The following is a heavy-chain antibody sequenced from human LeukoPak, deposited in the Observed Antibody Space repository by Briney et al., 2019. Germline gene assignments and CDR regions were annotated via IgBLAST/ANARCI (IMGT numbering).Heavy chain of an antibody. CDR3: ARDRREMATILYYFDY. CDR2: INPSGGST. V-gene: IGHV1-46*01. D-gene: IGHD5-12*01. CDR1: GYTSTSYY. J-gene: IGHJ4*02. Sequence: ASVKVSCKASGYTSTSYYMHWVRQAPGQGLEWMGIINPSGGSTSYAQKFQGRVTMTRDTSTSTVYMELSSLRSEDTAVYYCARDRREMATILYYFDYWGQGTLVTVSS.